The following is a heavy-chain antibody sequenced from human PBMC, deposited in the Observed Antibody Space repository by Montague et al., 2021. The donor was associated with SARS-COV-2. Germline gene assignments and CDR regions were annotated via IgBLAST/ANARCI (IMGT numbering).Heavy chain of an antibody. CDR1: GFTFDDYA. Sequence: SLRLSCAASGFTFDDYAMHWVRQAPGKGLEWVSGISWNSGSIGHADSVKGRFTISRDNAKNSLYLQMNSLRAEDTALYYCAKDIDGHSSSFDYWGQGTPVTVSS. J-gene: IGHJ4*02. D-gene: IGHD6-6*01. CDR2: ISWNSGSI. CDR3: AKDIDGHSSSFDY. V-gene: IGHV3-9*01.